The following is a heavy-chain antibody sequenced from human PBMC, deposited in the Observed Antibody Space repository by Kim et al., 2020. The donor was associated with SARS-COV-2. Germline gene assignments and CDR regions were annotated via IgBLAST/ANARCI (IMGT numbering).Heavy chain of an antibody. J-gene: IGHJ6*02. CDR2: IYSGGST. V-gene: IGHV3-53*01. CDR3: ARDKGNTHGMTTHYYYYGMDV. CDR1: GFTVSSNY. Sequence: GGSLRLSCAASGFTVSSNYMSWVRQAPGKGLEWVSVIYSGGSTYYADSVKGRFTISRDNSKNTLYLQMNSLRAEDTAVYYCARDKGNTHGMTTHYYYYGMDVWSQGTTVTVSS. D-gene: IGHD4-17*01.